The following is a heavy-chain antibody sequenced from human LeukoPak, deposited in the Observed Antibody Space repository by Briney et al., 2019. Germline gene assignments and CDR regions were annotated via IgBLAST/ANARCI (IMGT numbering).Heavy chain of an antibody. Sequence: GGSLRLSCAASGFTFSSYAMHRVRQAPGKGLEWVAVISYDGSNKYYADSVKGRFTISRDNSKNTLYLQMNSLRAEDTAVYYCAREWSYGDYFDYWGQGTLVTVSS. CDR1: GFTFSSYA. CDR3: AREWSYGDYFDY. D-gene: IGHD4-17*01. J-gene: IGHJ4*02. V-gene: IGHV3-30-3*01. CDR2: ISYDGSNK.